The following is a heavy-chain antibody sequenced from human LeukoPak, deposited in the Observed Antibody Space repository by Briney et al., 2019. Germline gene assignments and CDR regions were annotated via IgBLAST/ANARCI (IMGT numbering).Heavy chain of an antibody. Sequence: PSETLSLTCTVSGGSISSGDYYWSWIRQPPGKGLEWIGYIYYSGSTYYNPSLKSRVTISVDTSKNQFSLKLSSVTAADTAVYYCARDRSLRFLTDVWGKGTTVTVSS. CDR3: ARDRSLRFLTDV. CDR1: GGSISSGDYY. D-gene: IGHD3-3*01. CDR2: IYYSGST. J-gene: IGHJ6*04. V-gene: IGHV4-30-4*01.